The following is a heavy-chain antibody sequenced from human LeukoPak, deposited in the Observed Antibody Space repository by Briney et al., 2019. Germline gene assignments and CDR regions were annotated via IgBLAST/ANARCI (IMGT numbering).Heavy chain of an antibody. CDR3: AKRGVVIRVILVGFHKEAYYFDS. CDR1: GITLSNYG. Sequence: AGGSLRLSCAVSGITLSNYGMSWVRQAPGKGPEWVAGISDSGGRTNYADSVKGRFTISRDNPKNTLYLQMNSLRAEDTAVYFCAKRGVVIRVILVGFHKEAYYFDSWGQGALVTVSS. D-gene: IGHD3-22*01. CDR2: ISDSGGRT. J-gene: IGHJ4*02. V-gene: IGHV3-23*01.